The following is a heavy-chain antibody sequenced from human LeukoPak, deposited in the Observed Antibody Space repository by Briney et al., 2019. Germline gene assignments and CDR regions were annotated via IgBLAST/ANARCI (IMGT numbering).Heavy chain of an antibody. Sequence: SETLSLTCTVSGGSISSYYWSWIRQPAGEGLEWIGHIYSTGSTNYNPSLKSRVTLSVDRSKNQFSLRLNSVTAADTAVYYCARGRKVYSPRLLDYWGQGTLVTVSS. CDR1: GGSISSYY. CDR2: IYSTGST. V-gene: IGHV4-4*07. CDR3: ARGRKVYSPRLLDY. D-gene: IGHD4-11*01. J-gene: IGHJ4*02.